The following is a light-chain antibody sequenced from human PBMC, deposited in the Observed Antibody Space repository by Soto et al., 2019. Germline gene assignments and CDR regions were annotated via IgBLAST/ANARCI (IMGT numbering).Light chain of an antibody. CDR3: QQYNSYWT. J-gene: IGKJ1*01. CDR1: QGIRNN. Sequence: DIQMTQSPSSLSASVGDRVTIICRASQGIRNNLGWYQQKPGKAPERLIYDASSLESGVPLRFSCSGSGTEFTLTISSLQPDDFATYYCQQYNSYWTFGPGTKVDIK. CDR2: DAS. V-gene: IGKV1-17*01.